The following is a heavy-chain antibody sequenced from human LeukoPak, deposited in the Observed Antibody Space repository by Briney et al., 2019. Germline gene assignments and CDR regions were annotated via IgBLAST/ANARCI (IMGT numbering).Heavy chain of an antibody. CDR2: ISVNSAKM. Sequence: GGSLRLSCAASGFTFSKYSMNWVRQAPGKGLEWVSSISVNSAKMYYADSVKGRFTISRDNANNSLYLQMNSLRAEDAAVYYCARVDGYNLVDYFDYWGRGTLLTVSS. D-gene: IGHD5-24*01. V-gene: IGHV3-21*01. CDR1: GFTFSKYS. J-gene: IGHJ4*02. CDR3: ARVDGYNLVDYFDY.